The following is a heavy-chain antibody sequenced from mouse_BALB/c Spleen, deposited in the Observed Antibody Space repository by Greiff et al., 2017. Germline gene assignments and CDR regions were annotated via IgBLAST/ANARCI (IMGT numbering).Heavy chain of an antibody. V-gene: IGHV5-6-5*01. Sequence: EVQLVESGGGLVKPGGSLKLSCAASGFTFSSYAMSWVRQTPEKRLEWVASISSGGSTYYPDSVKGRFTISRYNARNILYLQMSSLRSEDTAMYYCARPLITTVVAMDYWGQGTSVTVSS. CDR1: GFTFSSYA. CDR3: ARPLITTVVAMDY. CDR2: ISSGGST. D-gene: IGHD1-1*01. J-gene: IGHJ4*01.